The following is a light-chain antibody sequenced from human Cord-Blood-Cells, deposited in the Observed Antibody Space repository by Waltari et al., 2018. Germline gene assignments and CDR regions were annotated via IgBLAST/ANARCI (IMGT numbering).Light chain of an antibody. CDR1: SSDVGGYNY. V-gene: IGLV2-8*01. J-gene: IGLJ1*01. CDR3: SSYAGSNNYV. Sequence: QSALTQPPSASGSPGQSVTISCTGTSSDVGGYNYVSWYQQHPGKAPKLMIYEFSKRPPGVPDRFSGSKSGNPASLTVSGLQAEDEADYYCSSYAGSNNYVFGTGTKVTVL. CDR2: EFS.